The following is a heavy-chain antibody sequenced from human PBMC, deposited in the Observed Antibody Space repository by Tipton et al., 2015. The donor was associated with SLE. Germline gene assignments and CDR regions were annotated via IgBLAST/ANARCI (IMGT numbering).Heavy chain of an antibody. J-gene: IGHJ4*01. Sequence: QLVQSGGEVKKPGASVKVSCKASGYIFTGYGITWVRQAPGQGLEWMGWISAYNGDTNYAQKFQGRVTMTTDTSTSTGYMELRSLRSDDTAMYYCARGVESSYVYDNPGPPPGYGCHGTLVTFSS. CDR1: GYIFTGYG. D-gene: IGHD3-22*01. V-gene: IGHV1-18*01. CDR3: ARGVESSYVYDNPGPPPGY. CDR2: ISAYNGDT.